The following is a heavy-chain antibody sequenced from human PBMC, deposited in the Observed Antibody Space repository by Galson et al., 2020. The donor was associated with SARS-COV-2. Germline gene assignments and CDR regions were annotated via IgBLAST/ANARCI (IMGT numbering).Heavy chain of an antibody. J-gene: IGHJ4*02. D-gene: IGHD1-1*01. CDR1: GLTFSGYG. Sequence: GGSLSLSCAASGLTFSGYGMHWVRHAPGKGLAWVALIWHDGNKIYYADSVKGRFTISRDNSKNTLYLAMNSLRAEDTAVYYCAGLRTNWYFYYWGQGTLVTVSS. CDR2: IWHDGNKI. V-gene: IGHV3-33*01. CDR3: AGLRTNWYFYY.